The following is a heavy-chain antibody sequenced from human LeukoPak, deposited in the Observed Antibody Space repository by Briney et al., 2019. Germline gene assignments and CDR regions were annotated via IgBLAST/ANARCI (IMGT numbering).Heavy chain of an antibody. J-gene: IGHJ4*02. Sequence: GGSLRLSCAVSGFTFSSYWMHWVRQAPGKGLVWVSRINSDGSTTSYADSVKGRFTISRDNAKNTLYLQMNSLRAEDTAVYYCARDADTGYSYGSGFDYWGQGTLVTVSS. V-gene: IGHV3-74*01. CDR1: GFTFSSYW. D-gene: IGHD5-18*01. CDR2: INSDGSTT. CDR3: ARDADTGYSYGSGFDY.